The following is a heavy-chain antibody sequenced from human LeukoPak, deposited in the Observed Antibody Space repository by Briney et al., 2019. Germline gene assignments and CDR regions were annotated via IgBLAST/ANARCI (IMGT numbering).Heavy chain of an antibody. J-gene: IGHJ3*02. D-gene: IGHD3-9*01. CDR1: GGSISSGGYS. CDR3: ARANYDILTGYPYAFDI. Sequence: KASQTLSLTCAVAGGSISSGGYSWGWLRQPPGKGLEWIGYIYHSGSTYYNPSLKSRVTISVDRSKNQFSLKLSSVTAADTAVYYCARANYDILTGYPYAFDIWGQGTMVTVSS. V-gene: IGHV4-30-2*01. CDR2: IYHSGST.